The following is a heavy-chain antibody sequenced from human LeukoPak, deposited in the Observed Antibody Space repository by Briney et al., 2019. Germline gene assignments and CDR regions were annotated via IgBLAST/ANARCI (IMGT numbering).Heavy chain of an antibody. CDR2: INHSGST. CDR1: GGSFSGYY. J-gene: IGHJ4*02. Sequence: SETLSLTCAVYGGSFSGYYWSWIRQPPGKGLEWIGEINHSGSTNYNPSLKSRVTISVDTSKNQFSLKLSSVTAADTAVYYCARGRSWFPFDYWGQETLVTVSS. V-gene: IGHV4-34*01. CDR3: ARGRSWFPFDY. D-gene: IGHD6-13*01.